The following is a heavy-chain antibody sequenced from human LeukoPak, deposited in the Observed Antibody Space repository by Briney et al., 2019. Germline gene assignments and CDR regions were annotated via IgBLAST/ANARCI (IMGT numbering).Heavy chain of an antibody. J-gene: IGHJ4*02. D-gene: IGHD5-24*01. V-gene: IGHV3-66*01. CDR2: IYSGGST. CDR3: ARETPRRGETRDGYR. CDR1: GFTFSSYA. Sequence: GSLRLSCAASGFTFSSYAMNWVRQAPGKGLEWVSVIYSGGSTYYADSVKGRFTISRDNSKNTVYLQMNSLRAEDTAVYYCARETPRRGETRDGYRWGQGTVVTVSS.